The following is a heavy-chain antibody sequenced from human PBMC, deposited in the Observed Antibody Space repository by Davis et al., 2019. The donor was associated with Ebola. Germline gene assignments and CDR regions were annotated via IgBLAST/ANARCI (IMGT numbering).Heavy chain of an antibody. V-gene: IGHV4-34*01. CDR1: GGSISSYY. CDR3: AREPIL. Sequence: SETLSLTCTVSGGSISSYYWSWIRQPPGKGLEWIGEINHSGTSNYNPSLKSRLAISVDTSQNQFSLRLTSVTAADTAVYYCAREPILWGQGILVSVSS. CDR2: INHSGTS. J-gene: IGHJ4*02.